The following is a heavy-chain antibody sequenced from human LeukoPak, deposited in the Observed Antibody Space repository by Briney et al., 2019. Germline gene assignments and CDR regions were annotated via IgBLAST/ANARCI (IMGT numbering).Heavy chain of an antibody. CDR1: GGSFNDYY. CDR2: INLRGST. V-gene: IGHV4-34*01. J-gene: IGHJ6*03. CDR3: AREAYYYYMDV. Sequence: SETLSLTCAVYGGSFNDYYWNWIRQPPGKGLEWIGEINLRGSTTYNPSLKSRVTISLDESKNQFSLKLSSVTAADTAVYYCAREAYYYYMDVWGKGTTVTISS.